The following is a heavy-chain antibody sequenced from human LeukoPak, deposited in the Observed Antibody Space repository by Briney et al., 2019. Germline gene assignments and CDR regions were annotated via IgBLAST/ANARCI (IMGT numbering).Heavy chain of an antibody. CDR2: ISSSSYI. CDR3: ARDINPSIAARPGRAFDI. V-gene: IGHV3-21*01. Sequence: GGSLRLSCAASGFTFSSYSMNWVRRATGKGLEWDSSISSSSYIYYADSVKGRFTISRDNAKNSLYRQMNSLRAEDTAVYYCARDINPSIAARPGRAFDIWGQGTMVTVSS. D-gene: IGHD6-6*01. J-gene: IGHJ3*02. CDR1: GFTFSSYS.